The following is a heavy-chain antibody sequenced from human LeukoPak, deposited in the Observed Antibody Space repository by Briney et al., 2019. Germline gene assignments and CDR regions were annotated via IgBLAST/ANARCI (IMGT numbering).Heavy chain of an antibody. CDR1: GGSISSYF. J-gene: IGHJ3*02. CDR2: VYYSGST. D-gene: IGHD3-16*01. CDR3: ARVLDLSKRGLDAFDS. Sequence: SETLSLTCTVSGGSISSYFWSWIRQPPGKGLEWIGYVYYSGSTYYNPSLKSRVTISVDTSKKQFSLKLSSATAADTAVYYCARVLDLSKRGLDAFDSWGQGTMVTVSS. V-gene: IGHV4-59*01.